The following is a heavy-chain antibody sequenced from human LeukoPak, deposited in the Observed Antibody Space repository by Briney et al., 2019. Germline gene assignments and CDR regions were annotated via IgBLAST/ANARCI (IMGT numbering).Heavy chain of an antibody. CDR2: IYYSGST. V-gene: IGHV4-59*01. J-gene: IGHJ6*03. Sequence: SETLSLTCTVSGGSISSYYWSWIRQPPGKGLEWIGYIYYSGSTNYNPSPKSRVTISVDTSKNQFSLKLSSVTAADTAVYYCARDRYYYGSGSYPYMDVWGKGTTVTISS. CDR3: ARDRYYYGSGSYPYMDV. D-gene: IGHD3-10*01. CDR1: GGSISSYY.